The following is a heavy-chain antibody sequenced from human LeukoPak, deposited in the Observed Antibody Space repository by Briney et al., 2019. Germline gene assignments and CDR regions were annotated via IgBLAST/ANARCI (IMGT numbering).Heavy chain of an antibody. V-gene: IGHV3-11*04. CDR2: ISSSSNNI. Sequence: GGSLRLSCAASGFTFSDYYMTWIRQAPGKGLEWVSYISSSSNNIHYANSVRGRFTISRDNAKNSVYLQMDSLRAEDTAVYYCAREVGSMDVWGQGTTVTVSS. CDR3: AREVGSMDV. CDR1: GFTFSDYY. D-gene: IGHD2-15*01. J-gene: IGHJ6*02.